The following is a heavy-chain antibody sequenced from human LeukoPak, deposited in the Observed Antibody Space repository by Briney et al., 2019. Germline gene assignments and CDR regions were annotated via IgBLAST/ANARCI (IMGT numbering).Heavy chain of an antibody. J-gene: IGHJ3*02. Sequence: SSETLSLTCTVSGGSISSYYWSWIRQPPGKGLEWIGYIYYSGSTNYNPSLKSRVTISVDTSKNQFSLKLSSVTAADTAVYYCARDMFGELVAFDIWGQGTMVTVSS. CDR2: IYYSGST. CDR3: ARDMFGELVAFDI. D-gene: IGHD3-10*02. V-gene: IGHV4-59*01. CDR1: GGSISSYY.